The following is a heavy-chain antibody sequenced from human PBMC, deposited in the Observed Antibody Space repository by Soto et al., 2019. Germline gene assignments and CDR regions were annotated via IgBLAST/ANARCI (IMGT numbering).Heavy chain of an antibody. CDR3: ARGGGNHFQYYYYYYYMDV. CDR2: IYYSGST. D-gene: IGHD5-12*01. V-gene: IGHV4-31*03. CDR1: GGSISSGGDY. J-gene: IGHJ6*03. Sequence: PSETLSLTCTVSGGSISSGGDYWSWIRQHPGKGLEWIGYIYYSGSTYYNPSLKSRVTISVDTSKNQFSLKLSSVTAADTAVYYCARGGGNHFQYYYYYYYMDVWGKGTTVTVSS.